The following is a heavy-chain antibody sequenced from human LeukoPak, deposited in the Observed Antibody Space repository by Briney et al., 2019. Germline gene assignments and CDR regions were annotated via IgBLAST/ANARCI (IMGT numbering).Heavy chain of an antibody. Sequence: SGPTLVKPTQTLTLTCTFSGFSLSTSGVGVGWIRQPPGKALEWLALIYWDDDKRYSPSLKSRLTITKDTSKNQVVLTMTNMDPVDTATYYCAHRSTMVRRTGYFDYWGQGTLVTVSS. CDR1: GFSLSTSGVG. D-gene: IGHD3-10*01. V-gene: IGHV2-5*02. CDR3: AHRSTMVRRTGYFDY. J-gene: IGHJ4*02. CDR2: IYWDDDK.